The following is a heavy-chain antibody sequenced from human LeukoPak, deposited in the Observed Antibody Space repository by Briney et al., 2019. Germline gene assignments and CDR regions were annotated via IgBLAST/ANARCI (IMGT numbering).Heavy chain of an antibody. CDR3: ARVVVAATPWFDP. Sequence: SETVSLTCAVYGGSFSGYYWSWIRQPPGKGLEWIGEINHSGSTNYNPSLKSRVTMSVDTSKNQFSLKLSSVTAADTAVYYCARVVVAATPWFDPWGQGTLVTVSS. CDR1: GGSFSGYY. J-gene: IGHJ5*02. D-gene: IGHD2-15*01. CDR2: INHSGST. V-gene: IGHV4-34*01.